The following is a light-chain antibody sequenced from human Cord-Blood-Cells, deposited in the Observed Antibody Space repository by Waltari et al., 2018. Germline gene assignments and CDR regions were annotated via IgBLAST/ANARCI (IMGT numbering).Light chain of an antibody. Sequence: DIQMTQSPSSLSASVGDRVTITCRASQSISSYLNWYQQKPGKAPKLLIYAASSLQSGVPSRFSGSGSGTEFTRTISSLQPEDFATCYCQQSYSTPLTFGGGTKVEIK. CDR1: QSISSY. CDR2: AAS. J-gene: IGKJ4*01. CDR3: QQSYSTPLT. V-gene: IGKV1-39*01.